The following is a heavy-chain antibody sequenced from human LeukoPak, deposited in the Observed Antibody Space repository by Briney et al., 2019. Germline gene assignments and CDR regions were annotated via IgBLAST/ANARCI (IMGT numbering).Heavy chain of an antibody. CDR1: GGSISSSSYY. CDR3: ANLRTYSYGMDV. CDR2: IYYSGST. Sequence: NASETLSLTCTVSGGSISSSSYYWGWIRQPPGKGLEWIGSIYYSGSTYYNPSLKSRVTISVDTSKNQFSLKLSSVTAADTAVYYCANLRTYSYGMDVWGQGTTVTVSS. J-gene: IGHJ6*02. V-gene: IGHV4-39*01.